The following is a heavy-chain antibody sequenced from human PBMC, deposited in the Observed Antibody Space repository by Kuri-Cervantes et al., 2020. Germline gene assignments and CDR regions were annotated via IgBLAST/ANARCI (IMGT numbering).Heavy chain of an antibody. V-gene: IGHV1-8*02. J-gene: IGHJ4*02. CDR2: MNPNSGNT. Sequence: ASVKVSCKASGYTFTSYDINWVRQATGQGLEWMGWMNPNSGNTGYAQKFQGRVTMTRNTSISTAYMELSSLRSEDTTVYYCARGQWEPLLGDYWGQGTLVTVSS. D-gene: IGHD1-26*01. CDR3: ARGQWEPLLGDY. CDR1: GYTFTSYD.